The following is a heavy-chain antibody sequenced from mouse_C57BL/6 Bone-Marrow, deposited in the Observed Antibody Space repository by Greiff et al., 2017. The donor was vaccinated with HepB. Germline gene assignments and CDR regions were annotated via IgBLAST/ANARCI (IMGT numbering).Heavy chain of an antibody. Sequence: EVQRVESGAELVRPGASVKLSCTASGFNIKDDYMHWVKQRPEQGLEWIGWIDPENGDTEYASKFQGKATITADTSSNTAYLQLSSLTSEDTAVYYCTTDSSGPPWFAYWGQGTLVTVSA. V-gene: IGHV14-4*01. CDR1: GFNIKDDY. J-gene: IGHJ3*01. CDR2: IDPENGDT. D-gene: IGHD3-2*02. CDR3: TTDSSGPPWFAY.